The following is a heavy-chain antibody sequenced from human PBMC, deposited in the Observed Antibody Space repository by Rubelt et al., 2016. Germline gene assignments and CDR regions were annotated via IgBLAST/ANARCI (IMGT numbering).Heavy chain of an antibody. CDR2: ISAYNGNT. CDR3: GGDGGAAADDY. Sequence: QVQLVQSGAEVKKPGASVKVSCKASGYTFTSYGISWVRQAPGQGLEWMGWISAYNGNTNYAQKLQGRVPMTTDNSTSTAYMELMSMRSDDTAVDYCGGDGGAAADDYWGQGTLVTVCS. CDR1: GYTFTSYG. V-gene: IGHV1-18*01. D-gene: IGHD6-13*01. J-gene: IGHJ4*02.